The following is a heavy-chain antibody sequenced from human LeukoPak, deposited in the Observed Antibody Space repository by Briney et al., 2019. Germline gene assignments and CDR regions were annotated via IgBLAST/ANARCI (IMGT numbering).Heavy chain of an antibody. Sequence: PSETLSLTCTVSGGSISSSSYYWGWLRPPPGKGLEWIVSIYYSGSTYYNPSLKSRVTISVDTSKNQFSLKLSSVTAAGTAVYYCARDRNWRDFWSGYYPESFDYWGQGTLVTVSS. CDR1: GGSISSSSYY. CDR2: IYYSGST. V-gene: IGHV4-39*07. CDR3: ARDRNWRDFWSGYYPESFDY. J-gene: IGHJ4*02. D-gene: IGHD3-3*01.